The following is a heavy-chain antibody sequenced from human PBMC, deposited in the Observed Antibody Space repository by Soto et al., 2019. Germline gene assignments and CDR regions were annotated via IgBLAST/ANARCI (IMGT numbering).Heavy chain of an antibody. J-gene: IGHJ2*01. CDR2: IWYDGSNK. CDR3: ARDWYIAPYFDL. D-gene: IGHD6-13*01. CDR1: GFTFNRYG. V-gene: IGHV3-33*01. Sequence: QVPLVESGGGVVQPGRSLRLSCAASGFTFNRYGMHWVRQAPGKGLEWVALIWYDGSNKYYAASVKGRFTISRDNSKNTLYLHMNSLRAEDTAVYYCARDWYIAPYFDLWGRGTLVTVSS.